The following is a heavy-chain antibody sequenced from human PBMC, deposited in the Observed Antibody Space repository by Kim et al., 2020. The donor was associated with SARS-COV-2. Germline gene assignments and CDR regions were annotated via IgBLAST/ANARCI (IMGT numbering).Heavy chain of an antibody. CDR1: GHSFTELS. Sequence: ASVKVSCKVSGHSFTELSVQWVRQSLGQGLEWVGGVDPTDGATIHAQNFKGRVTMTEDTSTDTAYMELSSLRSEDTAVYFCAAQGLRGVIRLGDVFAMWCQGRMVTVAS. CDR2: VDPTDGAT. D-gene: IGHD3-10*01. V-gene: IGHV1-24*01. J-gene: IGHJ3*02. CDR3: AAQGLRGVIRLGDVFAM.